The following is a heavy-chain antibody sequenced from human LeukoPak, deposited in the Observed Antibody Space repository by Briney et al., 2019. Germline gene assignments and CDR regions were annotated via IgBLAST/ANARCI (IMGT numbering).Heavy chain of an antibody. Sequence: GGSLRLSCAASGFTFSMYWMSWVRQAPGKGPEWVANIKEDGSEKHYVDSVKGRFTISRDNAKNSLYLQMNSLRAEDTAVYYCARDRYYDFWSGYLSHRFDPWGQGTLVTVSS. CDR3: ARDRYYDFWSGYLSHRFDP. V-gene: IGHV3-7*01. D-gene: IGHD3-3*01. J-gene: IGHJ5*02. CDR1: GFTFSMYW. CDR2: IKEDGSEK.